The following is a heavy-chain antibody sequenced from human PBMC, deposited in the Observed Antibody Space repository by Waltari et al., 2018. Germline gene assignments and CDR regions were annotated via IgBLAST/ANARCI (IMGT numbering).Heavy chain of an antibody. CDR1: GFTFSSYS. V-gene: IGHV3-48*01. CDR3: VRDHYHVFDL. D-gene: IGHD1-26*01. CDR2: FRKSPTTI. J-gene: IGHJ2*01. Sequence: EVQLVESGGGLVQPGGSMRLSCAASGFTFSSYSMNWVGQAPGKGREWVSYFRKSPTTITYADSVKGGFNISRDDAENSLFLQLNSLRAEDTAVYYCVRDHYHVFDLWGRGTLVAVSS.